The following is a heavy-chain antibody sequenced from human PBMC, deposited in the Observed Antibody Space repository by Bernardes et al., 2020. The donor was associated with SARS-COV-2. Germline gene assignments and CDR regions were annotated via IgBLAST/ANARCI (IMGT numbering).Heavy chain of an antibody. CDR3: ARFCLGTTSCYHWFDP. V-gene: IGHV1-3*04. Sequence: ASVKVSCKASGYTFTTYAMHWVRQAPGQRLEWMGWVNTGNGNTKYSQRFQGRVTFARDTSASTAYMELSSLTSEDTAIYYCARFCLGTTSCYHWFDPWGQGTLVTVSS. CDR2: VNTGNGNT. CDR1: GYTFTTYA. D-gene: IGHD2-2*01. J-gene: IGHJ5*02.